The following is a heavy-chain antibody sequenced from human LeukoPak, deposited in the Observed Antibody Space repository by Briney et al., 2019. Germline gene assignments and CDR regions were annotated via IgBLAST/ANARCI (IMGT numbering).Heavy chain of an antibody. D-gene: IGHD2-21*02. J-gene: IGHJ1*01. CDR1: GGSISSGGYS. Sequence: PSQTLSLTCAVSGGSISSGGYSWSWIRQPPGKGLEWIGYIYHSGSTYYNPSLKSRVTISVDTSKNQFSLKMTSVTAADTAVYYCARGYCGGDCYSTPYFQYWGQGTLVPVSS. CDR3: ARGYCGGDCYSTPYFQY. CDR2: IYHSGST. V-gene: IGHV4-30-2*01.